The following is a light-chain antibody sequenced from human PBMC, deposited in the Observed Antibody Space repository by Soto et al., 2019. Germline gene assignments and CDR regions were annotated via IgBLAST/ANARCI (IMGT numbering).Light chain of an antibody. Sequence: QSALTQPASVSGSPGQSITISCTGTSSDVGGYNYVSWYQQHPGKAPKPMIYEVSNRPSGVSNRFSGSKSGNTASLPISGLQAEDEADYYCSSYTSSSNPWVFGGGPKVNVL. V-gene: IGLV2-14*01. CDR2: EVS. CDR3: SSYTSSSNPWV. J-gene: IGLJ3*02. CDR1: SSDVGGYNY.